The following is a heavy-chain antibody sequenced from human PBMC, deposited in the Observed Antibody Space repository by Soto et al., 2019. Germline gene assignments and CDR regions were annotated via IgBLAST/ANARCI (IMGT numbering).Heavy chain of an antibody. V-gene: IGHV6-1*01. CDR3: AGQHQWLDS. CDR1: GESVSSSSAA. Sequence: SQTLSLTCAISGESVSSSSAARNWIRQSPSRGLEWLGRTYYRSKWYSNYAMSVKSRIIIYPDTSKNQFSLQLNSVTPEDTAVYYCAGQHQWLDSWGQGTLVTVSS. J-gene: IGHJ4*02. D-gene: IGHD6-19*01. CDR2: TYYRSKWYS.